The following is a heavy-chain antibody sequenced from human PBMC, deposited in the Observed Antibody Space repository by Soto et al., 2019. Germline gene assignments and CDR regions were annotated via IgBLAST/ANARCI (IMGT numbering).Heavy chain of an antibody. Sequence: WGSLRLSCATSDFTISPYWMTWVRQTPGQGLEFVANIKEDGSVTNYVDSVKGRFTISRDNAKNSLYLQMNSLRAEDTAVYYCGTDQWGGAFDLWGRGTTVTVS. CDR2: IKEDGSVT. V-gene: IGHV3-7*01. CDR1: DFTISPYW. J-gene: IGHJ3*01. D-gene: IGHD3-10*01. CDR3: GTDQWGGAFDL.